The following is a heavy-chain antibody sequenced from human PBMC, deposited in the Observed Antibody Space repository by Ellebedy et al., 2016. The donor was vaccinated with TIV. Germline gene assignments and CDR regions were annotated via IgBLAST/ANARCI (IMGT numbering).Heavy chain of an antibody. J-gene: IGHJ4*02. Sequence: MPSETLSLTCIVSGGSISRYYWSWIRQPPGRGLEWIGNIYYTGTTNYNPSLQSRVTISLDTSKNQFSLRLTSVTAADTAVYYRASIGGVSFGERPIDYWGQGTLVTVSS. D-gene: IGHD3-10*01. V-gene: IGHV4-59*01. CDR3: ASIGGVSFGERPIDY. CDR1: GGSISRYY. CDR2: IYYTGTT.